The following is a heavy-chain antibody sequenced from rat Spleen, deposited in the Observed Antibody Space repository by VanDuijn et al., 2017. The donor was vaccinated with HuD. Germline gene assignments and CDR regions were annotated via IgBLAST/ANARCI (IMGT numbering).Heavy chain of an antibody. CDR2: INSAGST. CDR3: ARWNNYAAY. CDR1: GYSITSGYG. J-gene: IGHJ3*01. D-gene: IGHD1-10*01. Sequence: EVQLQESGPGLVKPSQSLSLTCSVTGYSITSGYGWNWIRKFPGNKLEWMGYINSAGSTNYNPSLKSRISITRDTSKNQFFLQVNSVTTEDTATYYCARWNNYAAYWGQGTLVTVSS. V-gene: IGHV3-3*01.